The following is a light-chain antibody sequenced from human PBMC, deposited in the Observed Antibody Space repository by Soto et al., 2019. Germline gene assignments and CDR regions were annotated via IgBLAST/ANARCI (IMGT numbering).Light chain of an antibody. CDR2: GAS. V-gene: IGKV3-20*01. CDR3: QQYGSSRVT. Sequence: EIVLTQSPGTLSLSPGERATLSCRASQRVSSNYLAWYQQKPGQAPRLLIYGASSRPTDIPDRFSGSGSGTDFTLTISRLEPEDFAVYYCQQYGSSRVTFGGGTKVEIK. CDR1: QRVSSNY. J-gene: IGKJ4*01.